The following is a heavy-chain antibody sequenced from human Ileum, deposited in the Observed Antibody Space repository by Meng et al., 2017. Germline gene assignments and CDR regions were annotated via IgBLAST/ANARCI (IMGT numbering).Heavy chain of an antibody. CDR1: GFNVRNNF. D-gene: IGHD3-3*02. CDR2: MYSGGTT. Sequence: GGSLRLSCAASGFNVRNNFMNWVRQTPGKGLEWVALMYSGGTTFYPDSVRGRFSISRDESKNMVFLQMNSLTSEDAAVYYCTLGADYYYFGMDVWGQGTTVTVSS. V-gene: IGHV3-66*02. CDR3: TLGADYYYFGMDV. J-gene: IGHJ6*02.